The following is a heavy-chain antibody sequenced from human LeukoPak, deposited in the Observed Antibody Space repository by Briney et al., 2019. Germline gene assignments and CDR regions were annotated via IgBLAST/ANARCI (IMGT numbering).Heavy chain of an antibody. V-gene: IGHV4-38-2*01. J-gene: IGHJ4*02. CDR1: GYSITSGYY. CDR3: ARRYSNYFFDY. Sequence: PSETLSLTCAVSGYSITSGYYWAWIRQPPGKGLEWIGNIYHSGSTYYNVSLKSRVTISVDTSKNQFSLKLSSVTAADTAVYYCARRYSNYFFDYWGQGTLVTVSS. CDR2: IYHSGST. D-gene: IGHD4-11*01.